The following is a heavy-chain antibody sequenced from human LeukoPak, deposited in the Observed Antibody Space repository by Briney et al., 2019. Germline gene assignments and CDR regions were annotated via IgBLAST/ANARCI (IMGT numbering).Heavy chain of an antibody. CDR1: GFTFDDYA. Sequence: PGGSLRLSCAASGFTFDDYAMHWVRQAPGKGLEWVSGISWNSGSIGYADSVKGRFTISRDNAKNSLYLQMNSLRAEDTALYYCAKDIKRSSGSPKYYYYYYGMDVWGQGTTVTVSS. J-gene: IGHJ6*02. CDR3: AKDIKRSSGSPKYYYYYYGMDV. V-gene: IGHV3-9*01. D-gene: IGHD6-19*01. CDR2: ISWNSGSI.